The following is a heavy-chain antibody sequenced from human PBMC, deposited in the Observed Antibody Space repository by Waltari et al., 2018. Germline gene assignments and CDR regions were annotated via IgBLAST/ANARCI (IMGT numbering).Heavy chain of an antibody. V-gene: IGHV3-53*01. CDR3: ARGGNSGYDLGQYYFDY. Sequence: EVQLVESGGGLIQPGGSLRLSCAASGFTVSSNSMRWVRQAPGKGLEWVSVIYSGGITYYADSVKGRFTISRDNSKNTLYLQMNSLRAEDTAVYYCARGGNSGYDLGQYYFDYWGQGTLVTVSS. CDR1: GFTVSSNS. J-gene: IGHJ4*02. D-gene: IGHD5-12*01. CDR2: IYSGGIT.